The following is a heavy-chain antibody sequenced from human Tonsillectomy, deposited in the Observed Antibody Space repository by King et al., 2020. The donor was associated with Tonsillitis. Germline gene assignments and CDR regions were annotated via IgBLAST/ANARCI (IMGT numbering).Heavy chain of an antibody. J-gene: IGHJ6*02. Sequence: VQLVESGGGLVKPGGSLRLSCAASGFTFSDYYMSWIRQAPGKGLEWVSYISSSGSTIYYADSVKGRFTISRDNAKNSLYLQMNSLRAEDTAVYYCVGAQRGTTDYYYGMDVWGQGTTVTVSS. V-gene: IGHV3-11*01. D-gene: IGHD1-7*01. CDR3: VGAQRGTTDYYYGMDV. CDR1: GFTFSDYY. CDR2: ISSSGSTI.